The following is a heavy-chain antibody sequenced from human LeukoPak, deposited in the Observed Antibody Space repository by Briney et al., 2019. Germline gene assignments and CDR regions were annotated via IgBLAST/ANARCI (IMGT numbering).Heavy chain of an antibody. CDR2: INNVGSHL. V-gene: IGHV3-21*01. Sequence: PGGSLRLSCAASGFTFSSSAMNWVRQAPGKGLEWVSSINNVGSHLYYADSVKGRFTISRDNAKNSLYLQMNSLRAEDTAVYYCARDPTRWLRYGYFDYWGQGTLVTVSS. CDR1: GFTFSSSA. CDR3: ARDPTRWLRYGYFDY. D-gene: IGHD5-12*01. J-gene: IGHJ4*02.